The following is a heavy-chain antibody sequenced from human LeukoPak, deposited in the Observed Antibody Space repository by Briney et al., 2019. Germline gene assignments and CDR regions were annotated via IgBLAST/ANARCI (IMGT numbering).Heavy chain of an antibody. CDR2: INGSSSDT. CDR3: ARVSLGAAAGTSR. Sequence: GGSLRLSCAASGFTFSDYYMTWIRQAPGRGLEWISYINGSSSDTKYADSVKGRFTISRDNAKNSLYLQMNSLRADDTAIYYCARVSLGAAAGTSRWGQGTLVTVSS. CDR1: GFTFSDYY. V-gene: IGHV3-11*06. D-gene: IGHD6-13*01. J-gene: IGHJ4*02.